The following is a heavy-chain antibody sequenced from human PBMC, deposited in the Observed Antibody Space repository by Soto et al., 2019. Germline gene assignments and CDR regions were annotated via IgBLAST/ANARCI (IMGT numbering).Heavy chain of an antibody. D-gene: IGHD2-15*01. Sequence: QSGGSLRLSCAASGFTFSSYGMHWVRQAPGKGLEWVAVISYDGSNKYYADSVKGRFTISRDNSKNTLYLQMNSLRAEDTAVYYCAKVVVVAARNYGMDVWGQGTTVTVSS. CDR1: GFTFSSYG. J-gene: IGHJ6*02. CDR2: ISYDGSNK. CDR3: AKVVVVAARNYGMDV. V-gene: IGHV3-30*18.